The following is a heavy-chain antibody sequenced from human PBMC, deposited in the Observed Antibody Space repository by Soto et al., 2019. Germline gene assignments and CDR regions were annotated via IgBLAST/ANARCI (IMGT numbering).Heavy chain of an antibody. V-gene: IGHV3-30*18. D-gene: IGHD3-22*01. CDR3: AKTVTFFDDYHNTGFSSEDY. Sequence: PGGSLRLSCEVSGVTFNDFGFHWVRQTPGKGLEWVSSISYDGRNKNYADSVKGRFTISRDNTKKTLYLQMNRLRAADTAVYYCAKTVTFFDDYHNTGFSSEDYWGQGTLVTVSS. J-gene: IGHJ4*01. CDR1: GVTFNDFG. CDR2: ISYDGRNK.